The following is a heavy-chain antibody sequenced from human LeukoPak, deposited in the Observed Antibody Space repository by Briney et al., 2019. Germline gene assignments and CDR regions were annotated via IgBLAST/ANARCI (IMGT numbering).Heavy chain of an antibody. CDR1: GGSISSSDYY. V-gene: IGHV4-39*07. CDR3: ARGYYYDSSGYYRGNAFDI. J-gene: IGHJ3*02. D-gene: IGHD3-22*01. Sequence: ASETLSLTCTVSGGSISSSDYYWGWVRQPPGKGLEWIGSVFYSGSTYYNPSLKSRVTISVDTSKNQFSLKLSSVTAADTAVYYCARGYYYDSSGYYRGNAFDIWGQGTMVTVSS. CDR2: VFYSGST.